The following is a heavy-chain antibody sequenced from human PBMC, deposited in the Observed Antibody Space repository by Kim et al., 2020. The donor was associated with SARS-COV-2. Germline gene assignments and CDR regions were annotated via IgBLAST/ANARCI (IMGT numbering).Heavy chain of an antibody. CDR1: GGSFSGYY. CDR2: INHSGST. V-gene: IGHV4-34*01. Sequence: SETLSLTCAVYGGSFSGYYWSWIRQPPGKGLEWIGEINHSGSTNYNPSLKSRVTISVDTSKNQFSLKLSSVTAADTAVYYCARGPGGATARYYYYYYMDVWGKGTTVTVSS. J-gene: IGHJ6*03. CDR3: ARGPGGATARYYYYYYMDV. D-gene: IGHD1-26*01.